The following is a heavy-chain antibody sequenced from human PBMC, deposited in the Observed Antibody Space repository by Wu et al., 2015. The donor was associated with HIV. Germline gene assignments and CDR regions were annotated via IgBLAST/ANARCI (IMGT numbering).Heavy chain of an antibody. V-gene: IGHV1-8*01. Sequence: QVQLVQSGAEVKKPGASVKVSCKASGYTFTRYDINWVQQATGQGLEWMGWMNPNSGNTGYAQKFQGRVTMTRNTSISTAYMELSSLRSEDTAVYYCARNTDSVATSLYSLGVWGPGTTVTVSS. CDR3: ARNTDSVATSLYSLGV. J-gene: IGHJ6*02. D-gene: IGHD5-12*01. CDR1: GYTFTRYD. CDR2: MNPNSGNT.